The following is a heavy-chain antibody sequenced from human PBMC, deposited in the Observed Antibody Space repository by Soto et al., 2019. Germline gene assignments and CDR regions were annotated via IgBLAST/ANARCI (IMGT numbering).Heavy chain of an antibody. CDR3: ARDLDPPAGVVVVAANVGAAFDI. J-gene: IGHJ3*02. CDR2: ISSSSSYI. V-gene: IGHV3-21*01. Sequence: GGSLRLSCAASGFTFSSYSMNWVRQAPGKGLEWVSSISSSSSYIYYADSVKGRFTISRDNAKNSLYLQMNSLRAEDTAVYYCARDLDPPAGVVVVAANVGAAFDIWGQGTMVTVTS. CDR1: GFTFSSYS. D-gene: IGHD2-15*01.